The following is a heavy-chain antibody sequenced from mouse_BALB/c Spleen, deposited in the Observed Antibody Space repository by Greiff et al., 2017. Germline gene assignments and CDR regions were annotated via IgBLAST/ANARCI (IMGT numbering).Heavy chain of an antibody. J-gene: IGHJ2*01. CDR1: GFTFTDYY. Sequence: EVQLVESGGGLVQPGGSLRLSCATSGFTFTDYYMSWVRQPPGKALEWLGFIRNKANGYTTEYSASVKGRFTISRDNSQSILYLQMNTLRAEDSATYYCARAPWSFDYWGQGTTLTVSS. CDR3: ARAPWSFDY. V-gene: IGHV7-3*02. CDR2: IRNKANGYTT.